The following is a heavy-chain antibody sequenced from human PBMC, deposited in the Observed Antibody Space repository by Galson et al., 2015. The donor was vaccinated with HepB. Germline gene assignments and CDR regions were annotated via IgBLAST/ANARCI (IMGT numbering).Heavy chain of an antibody. CDR3: ARGFMIRGITRRYYFDH. J-gene: IGHJ4*02. CDR2: ITSRSSYI. Sequence: SLRLSCAASGFTFSTYSMNWVRQAPGKGLEWVSSITSRSSYISYADSVTGRFTISRDNDKNSLYLQMNSLIPEDTAVYYCARGFMIRGITRRYYFDHWGQGTLVTVSS. V-gene: IGHV3-21*01. D-gene: IGHD3-10*01. CDR1: GFTFSTYS.